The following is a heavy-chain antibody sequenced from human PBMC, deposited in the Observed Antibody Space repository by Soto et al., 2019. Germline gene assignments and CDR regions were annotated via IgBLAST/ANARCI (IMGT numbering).Heavy chain of an antibody. Sequence: APVKVSCKESGYTLASYSMQWVRQAPGQGLEWMGTINPSGGSTNYAQKFQGRVTMTRDTSTSTVYMELSSLRSEDTAVYYCGRGAAGTLDYWGQGTLVTVSS. D-gene: IGHD6-19*01. CDR3: GRGAAGTLDY. CDR2: INPSGGST. V-gene: IGHV1-46*01. J-gene: IGHJ4*02. CDR1: GYTLASYS.